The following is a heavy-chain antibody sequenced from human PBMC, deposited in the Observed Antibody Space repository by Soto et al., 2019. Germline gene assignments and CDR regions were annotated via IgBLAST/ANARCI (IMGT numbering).Heavy chain of an antibody. CDR1: GFSLSTSGVG. D-gene: IGHD3-10*01. V-gene: IGHV2-5*01. CDR2: IYWNDDK. J-gene: IGHJ4*02. Sequence: SGPTLVKPTQTLTLTCTFSGFSLSTSGVGVGWIRQPPGKALEWLALIYWNDDKRYSPSRKSRLTITKDTSKNQVVLTMTNMDPVDTATYYCAHSGDYYGSASPGAIKPSIYYFDYWGQGTLVTVSS. CDR3: AHSGDYYGSASPGAIKPSIYYFDY.